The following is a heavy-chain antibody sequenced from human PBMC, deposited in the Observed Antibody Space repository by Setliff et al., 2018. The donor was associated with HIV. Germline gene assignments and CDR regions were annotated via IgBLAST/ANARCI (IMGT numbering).Heavy chain of an antibody. CDR3: ARDVAEMIVPLDDS. CDR2: INPGSGAT. CDR1: GYTFTDYY. Sequence: GASVKVSCKASGYTFTDYYIHWVRQAPGQGLEWTGRINPGSGATNYPQKFQGRVTITTESSITTVYMELTSLRSDDTAVYYCARDVAEMIVPLDDSWGQGTLVTVSS. J-gene: IGHJ4*02. V-gene: IGHV1-2*06. D-gene: IGHD3-22*01.